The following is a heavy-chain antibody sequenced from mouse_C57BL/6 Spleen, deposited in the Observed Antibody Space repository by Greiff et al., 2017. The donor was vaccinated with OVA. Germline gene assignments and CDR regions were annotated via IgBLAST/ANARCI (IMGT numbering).Heavy chain of an antibody. J-gene: IGHJ1*03. D-gene: IGHD1-1*01. Sequence: VQLQQPGAELVKPGASVKMSCKASGYTFTSYWITWVKQRPGQGLEWIGDIYPGSGSTNYNEKFKSKATLTVDTSSSTAYMQLSSLTSEDSAVYYCARSYYGSSPLWYFDVWGTGTTVTVSS. V-gene: IGHV1-55*01. CDR1: GYTFTSYW. CDR2: IYPGSGST. CDR3: ARSYYGSSPLWYFDV.